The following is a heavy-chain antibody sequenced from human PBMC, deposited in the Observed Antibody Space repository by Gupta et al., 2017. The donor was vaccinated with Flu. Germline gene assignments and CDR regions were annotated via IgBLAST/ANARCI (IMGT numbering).Heavy chain of an antibody. J-gene: IGHJ4*02. Sequence: EVFLVESGGGLALPGGSLRLSCTASGFSFKTYAMHWVRQAPGKGLTFVAAISNDGRTTHYADSVKDRFSVSRDNFKGTLTLQMGGLRPEDAGLYYCWSPPADYWGQGVQVIVSS. V-gene: IGHV3-64*07. CDR2: ISNDGRTT. D-gene: IGHD2-2*01. CDR1: GFSFKTYA. CDR3: WSPPADY.